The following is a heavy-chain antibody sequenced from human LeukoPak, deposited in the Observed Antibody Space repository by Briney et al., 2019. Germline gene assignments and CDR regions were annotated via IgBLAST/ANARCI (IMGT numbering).Heavy chain of an antibody. J-gene: IGHJ5*02. D-gene: IGHD2/OR15-2a*01. CDR2: ISSSSSYI. Sequence: KTGGSLRLSCAASGFTFSSYSMNWVRQAPGKGLEWVSSISSSSSYIYYADSVKGRFTISRDNAKNSLYLQMNSLRAEDTAVYYCARLSMVRHWFDPWVQGTLVTVSS. V-gene: IGHV3-21*01. CDR1: GFTFSSYS. CDR3: ARLSMVRHWFDP.